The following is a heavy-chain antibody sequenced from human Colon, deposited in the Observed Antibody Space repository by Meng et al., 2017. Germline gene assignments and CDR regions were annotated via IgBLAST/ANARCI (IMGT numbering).Heavy chain of an antibody. CDR3: VGGFYFQY. Sequence: PLMSTGGNWVSPGGALVLSCAASGFTVSYQYMHWVLQAPGKGLEWVSVIDSAGATNYADSVTGRFTISRDSSNNTLYLQMDNLRVGDTAVYFCVGGFYFQYWGQGTLVTVSS. V-gene: IGHV3-53*02. CDR2: IDSAGAT. J-gene: IGHJ1*01. CDR1: GFTVSYQY. D-gene: IGHD3-3*01.